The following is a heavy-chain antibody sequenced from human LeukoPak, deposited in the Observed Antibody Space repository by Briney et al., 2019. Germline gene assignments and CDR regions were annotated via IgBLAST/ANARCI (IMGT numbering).Heavy chain of an antibody. Sequence: ASVKVSCKASGYTFTSNDINWVRQPTGQGLEWMGWMNPNNGYTGYAQKFQDRVTITRNTSISTVYMELSSLRSDDTAVYFCARVGVEAAAYTGEGGYNWFDSWGQGTLVTVSS. V-gene: IGHV1-8*03. J-gene: IGHJ5*01. CDR2: MNPNNGYT. CDR1: GYTFTSND. CDR3: ARVGVEAAAYTGEGGYNWFDS. D-gene: IGHD6-13*01.